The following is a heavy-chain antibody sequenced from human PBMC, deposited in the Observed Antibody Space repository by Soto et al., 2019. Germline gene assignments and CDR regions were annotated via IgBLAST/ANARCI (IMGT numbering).Heavy chain of an antibody. CDR2: IKEDGSEA. CDR3: ARDWGAPGRGSALGYYYHFGMDV. V-gene: IGHV3-7*05. CDR1: GFTFSTYW. D-gene: IGHD3-16*01. J-gene: IGHJ6*02. Sequence: EVQLVESGGGLVQPGGSLRLSCAASGFTFSTYWMKWVRQAPGKGLEWVANIKEDGSEAYYVDSVKGRFTISRDNAKNSLYLDMNSLRGEDTAVYYCARDWGAPGRGSALGYYYHFGMDVWGQGTTVTVPS.